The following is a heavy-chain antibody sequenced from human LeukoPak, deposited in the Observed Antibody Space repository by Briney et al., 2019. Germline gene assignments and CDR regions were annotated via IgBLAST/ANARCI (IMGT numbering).Heavy chain of an antibody. D-gene: IGHD5-18*01. CDR2: ISYDGSNK. CDR3: AKGGYHLDY. J-gene: IGHJ4*02. V-gene: IGHV3-30*18. CDR1: GFTFSSYG. Sequence: GGSLRLSCAASGFTFSSYGMHWVRQAPGEGLEWVAVISYDGSNKYYADSVKGRFTISRDNSKNTLYLQMNSLRAEDTAVYYCAKGGYHLDYWGQGTLVTVSS.